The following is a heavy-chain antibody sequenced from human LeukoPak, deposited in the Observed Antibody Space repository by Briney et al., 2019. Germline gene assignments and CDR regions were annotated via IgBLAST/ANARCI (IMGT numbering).Heavy chain of an antibody. Sequence: GGSLRLSCAASGFTFSSYSMNWVRQAPGKGLEWVSSISSSSSYIYYADSVKGRFTISRDNAKNSLYLQMNSLRAEDTAVYYCARDSSEKGGCFDYWGQGTLVTVSS. CDR2: ISSSSSYI. V-gene: IGHV3-21*01. CDR3: ARDSSEKGGCFDY. D-gene: IGHD2-15*01. CDR1: GFTFSSYS. J-gene: IGHJ4*02.